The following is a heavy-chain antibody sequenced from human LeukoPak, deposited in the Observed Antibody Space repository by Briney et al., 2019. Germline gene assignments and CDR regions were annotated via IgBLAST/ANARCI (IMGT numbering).Heavy chain of an antibody. CDR1: GFTFDDYA. CDR2: ISGDAGST. V-gene: IGHV3-43*02. J-gene: IGHJ6*02. D-gene: IGHD4-11*01. Sequence: GGPLRLSCAASGFTFDDYAMHWVRQAPGKGLEWFSLISGDAGSTYYADSVKGRFTISRDNSKNSLYLQMNSLRTEGTALYYCAKGMTVTPSYGMDVWGQGTTVTVSS. CDR3: AKGMTVTPSYGMDV.